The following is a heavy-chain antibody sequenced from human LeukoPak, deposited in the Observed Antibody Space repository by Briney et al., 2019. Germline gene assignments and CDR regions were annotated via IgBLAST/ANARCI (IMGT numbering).Heavy chain of an antibody. J-gene: IGHJ3*02. CDR2: ISSSSSTI. V-gene: IGHV3-48*01. CDR1: GFTFSSYS. CDR3: ASEGITGTGDAFDI. Sequence: PGGSLRLSCAASGFTFSSYSMNWVRQAPGKGLEWVSYISSSSSTIYYADSVKGRFTISRDNAKNSLYLQMNSLRAEDTAVYYCASEGITGTGDAFDIWGQGTMVTVSS. D-gene: IGHD1-20*01.